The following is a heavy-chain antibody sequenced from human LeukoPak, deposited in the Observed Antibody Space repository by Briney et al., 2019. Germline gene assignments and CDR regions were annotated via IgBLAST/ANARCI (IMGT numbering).Heavy chain of an antibody. CDR3: ARDQSQWLVSGDY. V-gene: IGHV3-48*03. D-gene: IGHD6-19*01. J-gene: IGHJ4*02. CDR1: GFTFSSYE. Sequence: GGSLRLSCAASGFTFSSYEMNWVRQAPGKGLEWVSYISSSGSTIYYADSVKGRFTISRDNAKNSLYLQMNSLRAEDTAVYYCARDQSQWLVSGDYWGQGTLVTVSS. CDR2: ISSSGSTI.